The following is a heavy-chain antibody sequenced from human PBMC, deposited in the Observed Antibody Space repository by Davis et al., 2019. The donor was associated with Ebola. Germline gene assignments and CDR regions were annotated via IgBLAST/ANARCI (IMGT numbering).Heavy chain of an antibody. CDR2: ISSSSSYI. Sequence: GESLKISCAASGFTFSSYSMNWVRQAPGKGLEWVSSISSSSSYIYYADSVKGRFTISRDNAKNSLYLQMNSLRAEDTAVYYCARDEGCSSTSCFIYYYYGMDVWGQGTTVTVSS. D-gene: IGHD2-2*01. CDR3: ARDEGCSSTSCFIYYYYGMDV. CDR1: GFTFSSYS. J-gene: IGHJ6*02. V-gene: IGHV3-21*01.